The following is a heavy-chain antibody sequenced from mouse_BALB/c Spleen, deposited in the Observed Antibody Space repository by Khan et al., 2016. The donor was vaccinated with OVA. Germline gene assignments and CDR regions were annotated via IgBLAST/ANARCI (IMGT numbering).Heavy chain of an antibody. Sequence: EVQLQESGGDLVKPGGSLKLSCAASGFTFSTYGMSWVRQTPDKRLEWVATISSGGSYTYYVDSVKGRFTISRDNAKRTLYLQMSSLKSEDTAMYYCTRLAYYYNSEGFAYWGQGTLVTVSA. V-gene: IGHV5-6*01. CDR2: ISSGGSYT. D-gene: IGHD1-1*02. CDR1: GFTFSTYG. CDR3: TRLAYYYNSEGFAY. J-gene: IGHJ3*01.